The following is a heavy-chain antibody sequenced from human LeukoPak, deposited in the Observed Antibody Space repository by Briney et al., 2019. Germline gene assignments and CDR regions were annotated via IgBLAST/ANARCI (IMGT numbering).Heavy chain of an antibody. CDR2: ISTYNGNT. CDR3: ARDRGDYGDGYFDY. V-gene: IGHV1-18*04. Sequence: GESLKISCKVSGYSFTSYCIGWVRQMPGKGLEWMGWISTYNGNTNYAQNLQGRVTMTTDTSTSTGYMELRSLRSDDTAVYYCARDRGDYGDGYFDYWGQGTLVTVSS. J-gene: IGHJ4*02. CDR1: GYSFTSYC. D-gene: IGHD4-17*01.